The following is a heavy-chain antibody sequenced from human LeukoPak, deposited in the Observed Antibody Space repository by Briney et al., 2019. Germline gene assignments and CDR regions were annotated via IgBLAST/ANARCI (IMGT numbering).Heavy chain of an antibody. Sequence: SGGSLRLSCAASGFTFSSYSMNWVRQAPGKGLEWVSSISSSSSYIYYADSVKGRFTISRDNAKNSLYLQMNSLRAEDTAVYYCARIDYYDSSGYKFDYWGQGTLVTVSS. J-gene: IGHJ4*02. CDR1: GFTFSSYS. D-gene: IGHD3-22*01. CDR2: ISSSSSYI. V-gene: IGHV3-21*01. CDR3: ARIDYYDSSGYKFDY.